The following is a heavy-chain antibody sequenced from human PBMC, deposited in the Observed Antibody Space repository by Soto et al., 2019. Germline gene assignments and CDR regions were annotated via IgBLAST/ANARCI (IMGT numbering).Heavy chain of an antibody. CDR2: INRSGST. Sequence: PSETLSLTCAVYGGSFSGYYWSWIRQPPGKGLEWIGEINRSGSTNYNPSLKSRVTISVDTSKNQFSLKLSSVTAADTAVYYCARGRLGITMVRGVYPRLFFDYWGQGTLVTVSS. J-gene: IGHJ4*02. CDR1: GGSFSGYY. V-gene: IGHV4-34*01. CDR3: ARGRLGITMVRGVYPRLFFDY. D-gene: IGHD3-10*01.